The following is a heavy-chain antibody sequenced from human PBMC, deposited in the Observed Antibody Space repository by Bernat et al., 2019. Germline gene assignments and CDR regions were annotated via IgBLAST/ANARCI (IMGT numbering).Heavy chain of an antibody. CDR2: IYYSGST. Sequence: QVQLQESGPGLVKPSQTLSLTCTVSGGSISSGDYYWSWIRQPPGKGLEWIGYIYYSGSTYYNPSLKSRVTISVDTSKNQFSLKLSSVTAADTAVYYCARDSPYSSSSPVRFDPWGQGTLVTVSS. CDR3: ARDSPYSSSSPVRFDP. CDR1: GGSISSGDYY. J-gene: IGHJ5*02. D-gene: IGHD6-6*01. V-gene: IGHV4-30-4*01.